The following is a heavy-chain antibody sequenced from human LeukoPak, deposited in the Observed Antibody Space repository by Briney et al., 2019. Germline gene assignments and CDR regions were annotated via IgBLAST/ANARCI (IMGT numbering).Heavy chain of an antibody. CDR2: ISGSGGSK. CDR3: AILACAANLDY. D-gene: IGHD2-15*01. V-gene: IGHV3-23*01. Sequence: GXXLRLSCADSGFTYRSYAMRWVRQATGKGGEGVSAISGSGGSKEYEDSVKGRITISRDNDKNTVYLKMNSLRGEDTAVYYCAILACAANLDYCGQGTLFTVSS. J-gene: IGHJ4*02. CDR1: GFTYRSYA.